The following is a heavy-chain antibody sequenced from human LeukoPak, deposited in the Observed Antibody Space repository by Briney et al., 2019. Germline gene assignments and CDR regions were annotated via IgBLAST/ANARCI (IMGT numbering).Heavy chain of an antibody. CDR2: ISFDGGIQ. D-gene: IGHD3-3*01. CDR3: ARELTIFGTVIQRYDAFDI. V-gene: IGHV3-30-3*01. Sequence: GGSLRLSCAASGFTFSSYSLHWDRQAPGKGLEWVAVISFDGGIQKYADSVRGRFTISRDNSKNTLYLQMNSLRGEDTAAYYCARELTIFGTVIQRYDAFDIWGQGTMVTVSS. J-gene: IGHJ3*02. CDR1: GFTFSSYS.